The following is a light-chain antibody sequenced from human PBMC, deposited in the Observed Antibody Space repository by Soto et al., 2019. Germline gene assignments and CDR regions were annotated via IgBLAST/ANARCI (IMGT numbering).Light chain of an antibody. CDR3: KVWDSSSDHLV. CDR2: DDS. J-gene: IGLJ2*01. Sequence: VLTQPHSVSVAPGQTARITCGGNNIGSKRVHWYQQKPGQAPGLVVYDDSDRPSGIPERFSGSNAGNTATLTISMVEAGDEADYYCKVWDSSSDHLVFGGGTKLTVL. V-gene: IGLV3-21*02. CDR1: NIGSKR.